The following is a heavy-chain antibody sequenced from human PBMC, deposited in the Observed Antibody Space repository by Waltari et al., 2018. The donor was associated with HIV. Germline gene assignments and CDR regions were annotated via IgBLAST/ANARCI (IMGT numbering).Heavy chain of an antibody. Sequence: QLPLQESGPGLVKPWDTLSLTCTVSDDSFTSSSYFWGWIRQAPGKGLEWIGSVYYGGTNYYNPSLKSRATVSADTSRRQFSLRLSAVTAEDTVIYYCARGSGSTYGDSFDMWGQGTRVIVSS. CDR2: VYYGGTN. CDR3: ARGSGSTYGDSFDM. D-gene: IGHD1-26*01. J-gene: IGHJ3*02. CDR1: DDSFTSSSYF. V-gene: IGHV4-39*02.